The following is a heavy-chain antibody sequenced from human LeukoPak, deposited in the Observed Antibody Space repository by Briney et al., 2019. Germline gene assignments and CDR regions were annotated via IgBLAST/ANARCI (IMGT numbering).Heavy chain of an antibody. V-gene: IGHV3-21*01. D-gene: IGHD1-26*01. CDR3: ARDISGTKSNLDY. CDR2: ISSSSSYI. J-gene: IGHJ4*02. CDR1: GFTFSTYS. Sequence: RGSLRLSCAASGFTFSTYSMNWVRQAPGKGLEWVSSISSSSSYIYYADSVKGRFTISRDNAKNSLYLQMNSLRAEDTAVYYCARDISGTKSNLDYWGQGTLVTVSS.